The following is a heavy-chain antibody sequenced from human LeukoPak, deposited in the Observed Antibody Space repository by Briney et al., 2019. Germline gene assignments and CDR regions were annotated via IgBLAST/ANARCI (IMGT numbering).Heavy chain of an antibody. Sequence: GGSLRLSCAASGFTFSSYAMNWVRQAPGKGLEWVSSISSSSSYIYYADSVKGRFTISRDNAKNSLDLQMNSLRAEDTAVYYCARGAPRHFDYWGQRTLVTVSS. V-gene: IGHV3-21*01. CDR2: ISSSSSYI. CDR1: GFTFSSYA. D-gene: IGHD1-26*01. CDR3: ARGAPRHFDY. J-gene: IGHJ4*02.